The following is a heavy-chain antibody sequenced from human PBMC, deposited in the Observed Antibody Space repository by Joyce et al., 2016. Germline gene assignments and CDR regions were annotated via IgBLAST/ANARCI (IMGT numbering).Heavy chain of an antibody. J-gene: IGHJ4*02. CDR2: IVPMSATT. V-gene: IGHV1-69*01. CDR3: ARGRGDDFWSGYYGSIDY. CDR1: G. Sequence: GINWVRQAPGQGLEWLGGIVPMSATTDYAQKFRGRLTISAHEPTSTVYMELSSLRSDDTDTYYCARGRGDDFWSGYYGSIDYWGQGTLVSVSS. D-gene: IGHD3-3*01.